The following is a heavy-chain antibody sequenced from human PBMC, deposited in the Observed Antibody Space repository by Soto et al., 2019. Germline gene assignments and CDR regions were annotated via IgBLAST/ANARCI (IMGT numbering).Heavy chain of an antibody. V-gene: IGHV3-30-3*01. CDR1: GFTFSSYA. CDR3: ARDRVRDGSGSYPFY. Sequence: LRLSCAASGFTFSSYAMHWVRQAPGKGLEWVAVISYDGSNKYYADSVKGRFTISRDNSKNTLYLQMNSLRAEDTAVYYCARDRVRDGSGSYPFYWGQGTLVTVSS. J-gene: IGHJ4*02. CDR2: ISYDGSNK. D-gene: IGHD3-10*01.